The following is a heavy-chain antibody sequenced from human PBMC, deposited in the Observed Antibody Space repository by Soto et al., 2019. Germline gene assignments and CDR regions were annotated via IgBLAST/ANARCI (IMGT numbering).Heavy chain of an antibody. CDR1: GDSVSSNSAA. D-gene: IGHD1-7*01. CDR2: TYYRSRWYN. V-gene: IGHV6-1*01. CDR3: AGTSSRQWDYMAV. Sequence: QVQLQQSGPGLVRPSQTLSLTCVISGDSVSSNSAAWNWIRQSPSRGLEWLGRTYYRSRWYNDYAVSVRSRITVNADTSKNQLSLHLNSVTPEDTAVYYCAGTSSRQWDYMAVWDKGTTVPVSS. J-gene: IGHJ6*03.